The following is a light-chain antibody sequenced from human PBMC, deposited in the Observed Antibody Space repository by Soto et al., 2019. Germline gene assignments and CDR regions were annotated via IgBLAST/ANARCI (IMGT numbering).Light chain of an antibody. V-gene: IGKV1-13*02. CDR2: DAS. Sequence: AIQLTQSPSSLSASEGDRVTITCRASQGISSTLAWYQQQPGKPPKLLIYDASTLERGVPSRFSGSGSGTDFTLTISSLQPEDFATYYCQQFNIFPLTFGGGTKADIK. J-gene: IGKJ4*01. CDR3: QQFNIFPLT. CDR1: QGISST.